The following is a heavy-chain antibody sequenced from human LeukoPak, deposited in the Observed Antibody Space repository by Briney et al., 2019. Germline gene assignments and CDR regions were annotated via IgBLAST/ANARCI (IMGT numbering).Heavy chain of an antibody. V-gene: IGHV3-30*18. D-gene: IGHD1-1*01. CDR3: AKINNNYDY. J-gene: IGHJ4*02. CDR1: GFTFTTFG. Sequence: GRSLRLSCAASGFTFTTFGIHWVRQAPGKGLEWVAAISPHGDIEYYTDSVKGRFTISRDNSKIMIYLQMNSLRGVDSAVYYCAKINNNYDYRGQGNLVTVSS. CDR2: ISPHGDIE.